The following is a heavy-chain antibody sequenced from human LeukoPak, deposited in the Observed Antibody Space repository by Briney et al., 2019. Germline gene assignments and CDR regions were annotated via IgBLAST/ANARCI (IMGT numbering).Heavy chain of an antibody. CDR2: IKQDGSEK. CDR1: GFTFSTYW. J-gene: IGHJ4*02. D-gene: IGHD5-24*01. CDR3: VKDRGDGYRGFDY. Sequence: GGSLRLSCAASGFTFSTYWMSWVRQAPGKGLEWVANIKQDGSEKYYVDSVKGRLTISRDNSKNTVYLQMNSLRAEDTAVYYCVKDRGDGYRGFDYWGQGTLVTVSS. V-gene: IGHV3-7*01.